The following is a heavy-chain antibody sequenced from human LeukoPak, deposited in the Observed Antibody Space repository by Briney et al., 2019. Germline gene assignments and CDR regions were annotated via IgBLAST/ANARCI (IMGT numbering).Heavy chain of an antibody. D-gene: IGHD2-2*02. Sequence: GGSLRLSCAASGFTFSSYSMNWVRQAPGKGLEWVSSISSSSSYIYYADSVKGRLTISRDNAKNSLYLQMNSLRAEDTAVYYCASSGARYCSSTSCYTAKVRNYYYYYGMDVWGQGTTVTVSS. V-gene: IGHV3-21*01. CDR2: ISSSSSYI. CDR3: ASSGARYCSSTSCYTAKVRNYYYYYGMDV. CDR1: GFTFSSYS. J-gene: IGHJ6*02.